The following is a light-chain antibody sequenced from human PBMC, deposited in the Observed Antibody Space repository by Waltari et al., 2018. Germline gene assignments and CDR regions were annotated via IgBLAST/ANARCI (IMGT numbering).Light chain of an antibody. CDR1: SSDVGAYNL. CDR2: DVR. V-gene: IGLV2-14*01. J-gene: IGLJ3*02. CDR3: SSYTLTDTRV. Sequence: QSALTQPASVSPSPGQSITISCSVTSSDVGAYNLFSGYRQYPGNAPQLIIYDVRTRPSGISDRFSGDKSDNTASLTISGLRAEDEADYYCSSYTLTDTRVFGGGT.